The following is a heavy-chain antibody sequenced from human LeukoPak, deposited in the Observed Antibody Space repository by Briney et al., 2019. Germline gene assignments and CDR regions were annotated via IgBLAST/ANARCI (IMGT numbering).Heavy chain of an antibody. Sequence: GGSLRLSCAASGYTFSSYGMHWVRQAPGKGLEWVAVISYDGSNKYYADSVKGRFTISRDNSKNTLYLQMNSLRAEDTAVYYCANPPAMVTIWGQGTLVTVSS. CDR2: ISYDGSNK. CDR1: GYTFSSYG. D-gene: IGHD5-18*01. CDR3: ANPPAMVTI. J-gene: IGHJ4*02. V-gene: IGHV3-30*18.